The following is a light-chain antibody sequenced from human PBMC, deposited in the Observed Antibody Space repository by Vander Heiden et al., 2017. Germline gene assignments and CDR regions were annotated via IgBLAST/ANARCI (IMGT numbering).Light chain of an antibody. CDR3: HQDDSNRPT. Sequence: DIVLTQSPDSLAVSLGERASLNCKSSQSVLFSSNDKNYLASYQQKPGQPPKLLIYWASTRESAVPDTFSGSGSGTDFTLTIISLQAEDVAVYYCHQDDSNRPTFGQGTKVEIK. CDR1: QSVLFSSNDKNY. V-gene: IGKV4-1*01. CDR2: WAS. J-gene: IGKJ2*01.